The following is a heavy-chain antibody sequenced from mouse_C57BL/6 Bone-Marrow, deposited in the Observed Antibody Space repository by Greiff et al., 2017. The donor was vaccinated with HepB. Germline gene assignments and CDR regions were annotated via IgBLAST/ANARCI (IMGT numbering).Heavy chain of an antibody. V-gene: IGHV5-16*01. CDR1: GFTFSDYY. CDR2: INYDGSST. CDR3: ASLLLGAMDY. D-gene: IGHD3-1*01. Sequence: EVQLVESEGGLVQPGSSMKLSCTASGFTFSDYYMAWVRQVPEKGLEWVANINYDGSSTYYLDSLKSRFIISRDNAKNILYMQKSSLKSEDTATYYCASLLLGAMDYWGQGTSVTVSS. J-gene: IGHJ4*01.